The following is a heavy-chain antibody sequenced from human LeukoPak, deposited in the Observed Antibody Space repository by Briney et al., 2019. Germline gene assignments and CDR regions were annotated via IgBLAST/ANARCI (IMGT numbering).Heavy chain of an antibody. V-gene: IGHV3-7*01. CDR3: ARREVGRDFWSGYYTSSYYYMDV. J-gene: IGHJ6*03. CDR2: IKQDGSEK. CDR1: GFTFSSYW. Sequence: PGGSLRLSCAASGFTFSSYWMSWVRQAPGKGLEWVANIKQDGSEKYYVDSVKGRFTISRDNAKNSLYLQMNSLRAEDTAVYYCARREVGRDFWSGYYTSSYYYMDVWGKGTTVTVSS. D-gene: IGHD3-3*01.